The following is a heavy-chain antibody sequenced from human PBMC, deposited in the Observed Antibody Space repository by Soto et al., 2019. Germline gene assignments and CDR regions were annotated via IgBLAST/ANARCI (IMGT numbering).Heavy chain of an antibody. CDR3: ARDAYCSTTRCNDGLDV. D-gene: IGHD2-2*01. CDR2: ISQSGST. Sequence: SETLSLTCGVYGGSFSGYYWTWIRQPPGKGLEWIGEISQSGSTNYNPSLRGRVTISLDTSKNQFSLKLSSVTAADTAVYYCARDAYCSTTRCNDGLDVWGQATTVTVSS. J-gene: IGHJ6*02. V-gene: IGHV4-34*01. CDR1: GGSFSGYY.